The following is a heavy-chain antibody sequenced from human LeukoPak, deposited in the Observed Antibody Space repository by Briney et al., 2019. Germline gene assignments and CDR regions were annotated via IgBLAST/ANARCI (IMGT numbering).Heavy chain of an antibody. J-gene: IGHJ4*02. CDR2: IYCGGST. V-gene: IGHV3-66*01. CDR3: ARAAESGSYYHIDY. Sequence: GGSLRLSCAASGFTVSSNYMSWVRQAPGKGLEWVSVIYCGGSTYYADSVKGRFTISRDNSKNTLYLQMNSLRAEDTAVYYCARAAESGSYYHIDYWGQGTLVTVSS. CDR1: GFTVSSNY. D-gene: IGHD1-26*01.